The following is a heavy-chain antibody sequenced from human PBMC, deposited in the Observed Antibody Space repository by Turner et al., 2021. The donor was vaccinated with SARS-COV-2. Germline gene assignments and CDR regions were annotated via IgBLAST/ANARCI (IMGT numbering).Heavy chain of an antibody. J-gene: IGHJ5*02. V-gene: IGHV4-34*01. CDR2: IYHSGST. Sequence: QVQLQQWGAGLLKPSETLSLTCGVYGGSFSGYYWSWIRQPPGKGLEWIGEIYHSGSTKYNPSLKSRVTISVDTSKNQFSLKLSSVTAADTAVYYCARSWGGILTGYSFDPGGQGTLVTVSS. CDR3: ARSWGGILTGYSFDP. D-gene: IGHD3-9*01. CDR1: GGSFSGYY.